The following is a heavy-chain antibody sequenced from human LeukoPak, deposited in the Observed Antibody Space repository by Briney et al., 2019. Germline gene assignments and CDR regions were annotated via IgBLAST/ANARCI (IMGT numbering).Heavy chain of an antibody. CDR2: INHSGST. J-gene: IGHJ5*02. Sequence: PGGSLRLSCAASGFTFSNYVMSWVRQPPGEGLEWIGEINHSGSTNYNPSPKSRVTISVDTSKNQFSLKLSSVTAADTAVYYCARGVSEQLVYFDPWGQGTLVTVSS. CDR3: ARGVSEQLVYFDP. D-gene: IGHD6-6*01. CDR1: GFTFSNYV. V-gene: IGHV4-34*01.